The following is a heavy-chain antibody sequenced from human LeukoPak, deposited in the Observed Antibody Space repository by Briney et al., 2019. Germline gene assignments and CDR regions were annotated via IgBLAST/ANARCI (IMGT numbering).Heavy chain of an antibody. CDR3: ARESRGYRYGYIYYYDMDV. J-gene: IGHJ6*02. V-gene: IGHV1-18*01. CDR2: ISAYNGNI. CDR1: GYTFTSYG. D-gene: IGHD5-18*01. Sequence: ASVKVSCKASGYTFTSYGISWVRQAPGQGLEWMGWISAYNGNINYAQKFQGRVTMTTDTSTSTAYMELRSLRSDDTAVYYCARESRGYRYGYIYYYDMDVWGQGTTVTVSS.